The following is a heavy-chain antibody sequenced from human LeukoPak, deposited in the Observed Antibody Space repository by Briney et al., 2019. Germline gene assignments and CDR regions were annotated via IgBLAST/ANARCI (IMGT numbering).Heavy chain of an antibody. J-gene: IGHJ4*02. V-gene: IGHV3-74*01. CDR1: GFTFCNYW. CDR3: VRGSNGWSGFDF. D-gene: IGHD6-19*01. Sequence: PGGSLRLSCAASGFTFCNYWMYWVPQATGKGLVWVSRIKYEGTSTDYADSVKGRFTISRDNAKNTLYLQMNSLSADDTAIYYGVRGSNGWSGFDFWGQGTLVTVSA. CDR2: IKYEGTST.